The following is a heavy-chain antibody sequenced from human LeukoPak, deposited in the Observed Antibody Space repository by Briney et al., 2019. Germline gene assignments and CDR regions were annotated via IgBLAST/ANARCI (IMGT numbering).Heavy chain of an antibody. V-gene: IGHV3-33*01. CDR3: ARDLCSSTSCYAFYLDY. J-gene: IGHJ4*02. CDR2: IWYDGSNK. Sequence: PGGSLRLSCAASGFTFGSYGMHWVRQAPGKGLEWVAVIWYDGSNKYYADSVKGRFTISRDNSKNTLYLQMNSLRAEDTAVYYCARDLCSSTSCYAFYLDYWGQGTLVTVSS. D-gene: IGHD2-2*01. CDR1: GFTFGSYG.